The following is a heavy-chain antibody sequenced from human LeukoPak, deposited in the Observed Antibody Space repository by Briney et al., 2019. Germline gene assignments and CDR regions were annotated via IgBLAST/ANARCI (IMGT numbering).Heavy chain of an antibody. J-gene: IGHJ4*02. CDR1: GYTFTSYG. V-gene: IGHV1-18*01. CDR3: TRIFYDILTGYHHGSEFDY. CDR2: ISAYNGNT. Sequence: ASVKVSCKASGYTFTSYGISWVRQAPGQGLEWMGWISAYNGNTNYAQKLQGRVTMTTDTSTSTAYMELRSLRSDDTAVYYCTRIFYDILTGYHHGSEFDYGGQGTLVTVSS. D-gene: IGHD3-9*01.